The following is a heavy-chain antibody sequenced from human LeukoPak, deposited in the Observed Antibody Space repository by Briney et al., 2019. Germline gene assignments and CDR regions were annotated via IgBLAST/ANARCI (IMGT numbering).Heavy chain of an antibody. J-gene: IGHJ4*02. CDR3: AKASLYCGGDCYREGFDY. CDR2: ISYDGSNK. D-gene: IGHD2-21*02. V-gene: IGHV3-30*18. Sequence: PGGSLRLSCAASGFTFSSYGMHWVRQAPGKGLEWVAVISYDGSNKYYADSVKGRFTISRDNSKNTLYLQMNSLRAEDTAVYYCAKASLYCGGDCYREGFDYWGQGTLVTVSS. CDR1: GFTFSSYG.